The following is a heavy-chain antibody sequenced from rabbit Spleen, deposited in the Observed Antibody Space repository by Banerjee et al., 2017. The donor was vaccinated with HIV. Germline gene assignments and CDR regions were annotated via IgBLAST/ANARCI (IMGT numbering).Heavy chain of an antibody. CDR2: IDPVFGIS. D-gene: IGHD4-1*01. CDR3: AREAAYYFVL. CDR1: GFDFSSYG. J-gene: IGHJ4*01. V-gene: IGHV1S47*01. Sequence: QEQLVESGGGLVQPGGSLKLSCKASGFDFSSYGVSWVRQAPGKGLEWIGYIDPVFGISYYANWVNGRFTISSHNAQNTLFLQLNSLTAADTATYFCAREAAYYFVLWGPGTLVTVS.